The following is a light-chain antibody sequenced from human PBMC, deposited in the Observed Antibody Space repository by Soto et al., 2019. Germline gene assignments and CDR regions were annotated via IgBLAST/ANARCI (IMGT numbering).Light chain of an antibody. J-gene: IGKJ3*01. Sequence: DIQMTQSPPSLSASVGDRVTITCQASHDIGNSLNWYQDKPGQAPKLVIYDAYNLETGVPSTFSGSGYGTHFTFTISSLRPEDIATYYCQKSAHLPLFGPGTKVDIK. V-gene: IGKV1-33*01. CDR3: QKSAHLPL. CDR2: DAY. CDR1: HDIGNS.